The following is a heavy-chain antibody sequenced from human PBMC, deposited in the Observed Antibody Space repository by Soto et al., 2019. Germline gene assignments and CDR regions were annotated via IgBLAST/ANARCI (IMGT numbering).Heavy chain of an antibody. D-gene: IGHD3-10*01. J-gene: IGHJ4*02. Sequence: QVQLVQSGAEVKKPGSSVKVSCKASGGTFSSYTISWVRQAPGQGLEWMGRIIPIRGIANYAQKFQGRVTITADKATSTAYMELSSLRSEDTAVYYCAREEYYYGSGAFFDCWGQGTLVTVSP. CDR1: GGTFSSYT. V-gene: IGHV1-69*08. CDR2: IIPIRGIA. CDR3: AREEYYYGSGAFFDC.